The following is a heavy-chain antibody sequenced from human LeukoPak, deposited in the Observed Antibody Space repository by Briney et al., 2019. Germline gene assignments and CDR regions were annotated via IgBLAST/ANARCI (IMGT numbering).Heavy chain of an antibody. D-gene: IGHD3-10*01. J-gene: IGHJ1*01. V-gene: IGHV3-30*04. Sequence: GGSLRLSCAASGFTFSSYAMHWVRQAPGKGLEWVADIRNNGSNKYYADSVKGRFTITRDNSKNTLYLQMNSLKANDTAVYYCARDYRAAASDGSFQLWGRGTMVTVSS. CDR2: IRNNGSNK. CDR1: GFTFSSYA. CDR3: ARDYRAAASDGSFQL.